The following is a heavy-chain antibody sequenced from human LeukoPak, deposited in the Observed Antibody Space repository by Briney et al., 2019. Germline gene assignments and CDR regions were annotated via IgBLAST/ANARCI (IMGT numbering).Heavy chain of an antibody. D-gene: IGHD2-2*01. J-gene: IGHJ5*02. Sequence: PSETLSLTCAVYGGSFSGYYWSWIRQPPGKGLEWIGEINHSGSTNYNPSLKSRVTISVDTFKNQFSLKLSSVTAADTAVYYCARARGYCSSTSCYALNWFDPWAREPWSPSPQ. CDR1: GGSFSGYY. CDR2: INHSGST. CDR3: ARARGYCSSTSCYALNWFDP. V-gene: IGHV4-34*01.